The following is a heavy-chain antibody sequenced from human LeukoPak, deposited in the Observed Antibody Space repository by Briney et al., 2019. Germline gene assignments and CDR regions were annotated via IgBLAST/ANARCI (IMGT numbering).Heavy chain of an antibody. D-gene: IGHD1-26*01. Sequence: ASVKVSCQASGYTFTGYYMHWVRQAPGQGLEWMGRINPNSGGTNYAQKFQGRVTMTRDTSISTAYMELSRLRSDDTAVYYCAREGGSHYYYYYMDVWGKGTTVTVSS. CDR2: INPNSGGT. CDR3: AREGGSHYYYYYMDV. J-gene: IGHJ6*03. CDR1: GYTFTGYY. V-gene: IGHV1-2*06.